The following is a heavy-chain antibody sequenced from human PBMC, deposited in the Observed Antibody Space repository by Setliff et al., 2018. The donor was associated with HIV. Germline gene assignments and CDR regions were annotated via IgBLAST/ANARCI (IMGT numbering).Heavy chain of an antibody. Sequence: PGGSLRLSCAASGFTFSSYAMSWVRQAPGKGLEWVSAISGSGGSTYYTDSVEGRFTVSRDNAKNLLYLQMDSLKGEDTALYYCARDRWADSNYYFDSWGQGTLVTVSS. CDR1: GFTFSSYA. V-gene: IGHV3-23*01. CDR2: ISGSGGST. J-gene: IGHJ4*02. CDR3: ARDRWADSNYYFDS. D-gene: IGHD4-4*01.